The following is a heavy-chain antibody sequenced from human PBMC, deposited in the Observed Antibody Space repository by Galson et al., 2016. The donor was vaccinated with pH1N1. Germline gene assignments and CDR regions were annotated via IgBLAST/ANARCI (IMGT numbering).Heavy chain of an antibody. CDR1: GFSFGSHW. CDR2: INQDGNGK. Sequence: SLRLSCAASGFSFGSHWMTWVRQAAGKGLEWVANINQDGNGKYYVDSVKGRFTISRDNAQNSLYLQIDNLRVDDTAVYYCARKYSGLDYWGQGTLVTVSS. CDR3: ARKYSGLDY. V-gene: IGHV3-7*04. J-gene: IGHJ4*02. D-gene: IGHD5-18*01.